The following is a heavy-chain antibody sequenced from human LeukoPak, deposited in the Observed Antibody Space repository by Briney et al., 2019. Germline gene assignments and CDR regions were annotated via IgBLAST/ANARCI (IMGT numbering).Heavy chain of an antibody. Sequence: PGGSLRLSCAASGFTFSSYSMNWVRQAPGKGLEWVSYISSSSSTIYYADSVKGRFTISRDNAKNSLYLQMNSLRAEDTAVYYCVRDWGSYYDSSGYYDFDYWGQGTLVTVSS. CDR3: VRDWGSYYDSSGYYDFDY. J-gene: IGHJ4*02. CDR1: GFTFSSYS. D-gene: IGHD3-22*01. CDR2: ISSSSSTI. V-gene: IGHV3-48*04.